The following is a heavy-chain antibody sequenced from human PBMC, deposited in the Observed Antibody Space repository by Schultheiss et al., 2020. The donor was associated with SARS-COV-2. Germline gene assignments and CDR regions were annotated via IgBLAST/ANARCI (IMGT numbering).Heavy chain of an antibody. J-gene: IGHJ5*02. Sequence: GGSLRLSCAASGFTFSSYGMHWVRQAPGKGLEWLSLITGSGGTIYYADSVKGRFTISRDNSKNTLYLQMNSLRAEDTAVYYCAKVPIRGYDFWSGYEDWFDPWGQGTLVTVSS. D-gene: IGHD3-3*01. CDR3: AKVPIRGYDFWSGYEDWFDP. V-gene: IGHV3-23*01. CDR2: ITGSGGTI. CDR1: GFTFSSYG.